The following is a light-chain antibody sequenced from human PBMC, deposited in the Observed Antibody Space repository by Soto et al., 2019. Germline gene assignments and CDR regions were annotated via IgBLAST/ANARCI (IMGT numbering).Light chain of an antibody. CDR1: QSVFRS. V-gene: IGKV3-11*01. J-gene: IGKJ4*01. CDR3: QQRKILPLT. CDR2: DAS. Sequence: ELVLTQSPATLSLSPGEKATLSCRASQSVFRSLAWYQQRPGQAPRRLISDASNRAPGVPARFSGSGSGTDFTLTISSLEPEDVAVYYCQQRKILPLTFGGGTKLEIK.